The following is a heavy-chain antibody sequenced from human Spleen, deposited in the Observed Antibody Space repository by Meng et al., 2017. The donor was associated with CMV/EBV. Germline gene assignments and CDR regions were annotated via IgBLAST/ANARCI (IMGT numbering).Heavy chain of an antibody. D-gene: IGHD6-6*01. CDR3: AKDKTLAARSPLDY. CDR2: ISWNSGSI. Sequence: GGSLRLSCAASGFTFDDYAMHWVRQAPGKGLEWVSGISWNSGSIGYADSVKGRFTISRDNAKNSLYLQMNSLRAEDTALYYCAKDKTLAARSPLDYWGQGTLVTVSS. V-gene: IGHV3-9*01. J-gene: IGHJ4*02. CDR1: GFTFDDYA.